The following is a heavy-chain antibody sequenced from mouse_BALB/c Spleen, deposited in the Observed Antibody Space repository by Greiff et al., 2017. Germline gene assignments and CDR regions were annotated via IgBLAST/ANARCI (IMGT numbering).Heavy chain of an antibody. V-gene: IGHV1-82*01. D-gene: IGHD4-1*01. J-gene: IGHJ3*01. CDR3: VELGSWFAY. CDR1: GYAFSSSW. Sequence: QVQLKQSGPELVKPGASVKISCKASGYAFSSSWMNWVKQRPGQGLEWIGRIYPGDGDTNYNGKFKGKATLTADKSSSTAYMQLSSLTSVDSAVYFCVELGSWFAYWGQGTLVTVSA. CDR2: IYPGDGDT.